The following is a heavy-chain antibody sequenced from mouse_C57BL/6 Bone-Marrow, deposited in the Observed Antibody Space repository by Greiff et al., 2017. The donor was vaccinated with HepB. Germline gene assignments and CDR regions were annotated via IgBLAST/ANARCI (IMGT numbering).Heavy chain of an antibody. V-gene: IGHV5-16*01. Sequence: EVQRVESEGGLVQPGSSMKLSCTASGFTFSDYYMAWVRQVPEKGLEWVANINYDGSSTYYLDSLKSRFIISKDNAKNILYLQMSSLKSEDTATYYCARSIYPDYWGQGTSVTVSS. J-gene: IGHJ4*01. CDR1: GFTFSDYY. CDR2: INYDGSST. CDR3: ARSIYPDY.